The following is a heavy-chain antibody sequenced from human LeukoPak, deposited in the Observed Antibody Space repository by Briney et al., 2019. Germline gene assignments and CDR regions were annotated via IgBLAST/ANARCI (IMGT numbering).Heavy chain of an antibody. D-gene: IGHD3-22*01. Sequence: PGGSLRLSCAASGFTFSSYGMHWVRQAPGKGLEWVAVISYDGSNKYYADSVKGRFTISRDNSKNTLYLQMNSLRAEDTAVYYCAKDLYYDSSGPKSFYYYYYGMDVWGQGTTVTVSS. V-gene: IGHV3-30*18. CDR3: AKDLYYDSSGPKSFYYYYYGMDV. CDR2: ISYDGSNK. CDR1: GFTFSSYG. J-gene: IGHJ6*02.